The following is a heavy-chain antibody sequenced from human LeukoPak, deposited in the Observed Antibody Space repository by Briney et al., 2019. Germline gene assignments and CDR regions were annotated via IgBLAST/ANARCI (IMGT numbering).Heavy chain of an antibody. CDR2: LYSGGST. D-gene: IGHD6-13*01. J-gene: IGHJ4*02. CDR1: GITVSGNY. CDR3: ARGTITAAGRLDH. Sequence: GGSLRLSCAASGITVSGNYMNWVRQAPGKGLEWVSVLYSGGSTYYADSVKGRFTISRDNSKNTLYLQLNSLRVEDTAVYYCARGTITAAGRLDHWGQGTLVTVSS. V-gene: IGHV3-66*01.